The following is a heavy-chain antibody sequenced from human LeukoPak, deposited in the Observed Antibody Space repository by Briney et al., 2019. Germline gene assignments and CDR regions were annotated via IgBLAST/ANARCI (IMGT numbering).Heavy chain of an antibody. CDR3: ARVYDGWWLDY. Sequence: GGSLRLSCAASGFTVSSNYMSWVRQAPGKGLEWVSVIYSGGSTYYADSVKGRFTISRDNSKNTLYLQMNSLRAEDTAVYYCARVYDGWWLDYWGQGTLVTVSS. CDR1: GFTVSSNY. CDR2: IYSGGST. J-gene: IGHJ4*02. D-gene: IGHD2-15*01. V-gene: IGHV3-66*01.